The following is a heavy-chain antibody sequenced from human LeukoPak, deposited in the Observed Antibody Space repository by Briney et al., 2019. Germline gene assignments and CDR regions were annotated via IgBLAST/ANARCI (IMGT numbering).Heavy chain of an antibody. D-gene: IGHD6-6*01. J-gene: IGHJ4*02. V-gene: IGHV4-34*01. CDR3: ARVRASSSVDY. CDR2: INHSGST. CDR1: GGSFSGYY. Sequence: SETLSLTCAVYGGSFSGYYWSWIRQPPGKGLEWIGEINHSGSTNYNPSLKSRVTISVDTSKNQFSLKPSSVTAADTAVYYCARVRASSSVDYWGQGTLVTVSS.